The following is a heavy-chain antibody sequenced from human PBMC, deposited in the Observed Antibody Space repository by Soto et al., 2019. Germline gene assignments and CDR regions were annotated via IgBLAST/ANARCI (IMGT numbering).Heavy chain of an antibody. CDR1: GGSISSGGYS. D-gene: IGHD6-13*01. J-gene: IGHJ4*02. CDR3: ASGQQLVGNY. CDR2: IYHSGST. Sequence: QLQLQESGSGLVKPSQTLSLTCAVSGGSISSGGYSWSWIRQPPGKGLEWMGYIYHSGSTYYIPSLKSCVTIAVDRSKNQFALKLSSVTAADTAVYYCASGQQLVGNYWGQGTLVTVSS. V-gene: IGHV4-30-2*01.